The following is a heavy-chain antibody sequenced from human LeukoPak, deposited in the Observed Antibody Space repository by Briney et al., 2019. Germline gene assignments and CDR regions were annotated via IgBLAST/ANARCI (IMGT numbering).Heavy chain of an antibody. CDR2: YASGTT. V-gene: IGHV4-4*07. D-gene: IGHD7-27*01. Sequence: PSDTLSLTCSLSGASLTIYYWNWIRQPTGKGLEWIGRYASGTTTHNPSLKSQFTMSVDTSKKQVSLKLTSVTAAETAVYYCATGDHSFDNWGQGTLVTVTP. CDR1: GASLTIYY. CDR3: ATGDHSFDN. J-gene: IGHJ4*02.